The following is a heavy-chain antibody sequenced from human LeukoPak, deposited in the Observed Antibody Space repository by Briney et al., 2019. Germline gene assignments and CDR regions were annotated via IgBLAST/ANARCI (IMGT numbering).Heavy chain of an antibody. Sequence: KPSETLSHTCTVSGGSISSGNYYWTWIRQPAGKGLEWIGRIYVSGSTNYNPSFKSRVTISADTSKNQFSLKLSSVTAADTAVYYCAREREDYYDSSGYDYWGQGTLVTVSS. V-gene: IGHV4-61*02. CDR1: GGSISSGNYY. J-gene: IGHJ4*02. CDR2: IYVSGST. CDR3: AREREDYYDSSGYDY. D-gene: IGHD3-22*01.